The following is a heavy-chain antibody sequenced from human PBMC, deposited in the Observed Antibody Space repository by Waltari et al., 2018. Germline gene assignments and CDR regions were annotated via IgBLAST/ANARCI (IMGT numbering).Heavy chain of an antibody. Sequence: QLQLQESGPGLVKPSETLSLTCTVSGGSISSSSYYWGWIRQPPGKGLEWIGSIYYSGSTYYNPSLKSRVTISVDTSKNQFSLKLSSVTAADTAVYYCARWGRATSGPTDAFDIWGQGTMVTVSS. D-gene: IGHD5-12*01. CDR1: GGSISSSSYY. V-gene: IGHV4-39*07. J-gene: IGHJ3*02. CDR3: ARWGRATSGPTDAFDI. CDR2: IYYSGST.